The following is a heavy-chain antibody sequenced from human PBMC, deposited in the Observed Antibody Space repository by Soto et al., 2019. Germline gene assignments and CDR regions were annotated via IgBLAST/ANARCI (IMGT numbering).Heavy chain of an antibody. V-gene: IGHV4-34*04. CDR1: GESLRGYY. J-gene: IGHJ5*01. CDR3: ARGYPRSILSTSLTTSYWFDS. Sequence: QVQLQQWGTGLLKPSETLSLHCAVYGESLRGYYWSWIRQTPAMGLEWIGEINHRGTTNHDSSLKRRAIISIATSKTQVSLRLNYVTAADTAVYYCARGYPRSILSTSLTTSYWFDSWGQGTLVNVSS. CDR2: INHRGTT. D-gene: IGHD2-21*01.